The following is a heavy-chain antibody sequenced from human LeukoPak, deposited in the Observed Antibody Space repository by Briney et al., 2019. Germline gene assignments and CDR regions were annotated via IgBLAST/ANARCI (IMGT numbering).Heavy chain of an antibody. V-gene: IGHV1-2*02. Sequence: ASVKVSCKASGYTFTSYYMHWVRQAPGQGLEWMGWINPNSGGTNYAQKFQGRVTMTRDTSISTAYMELSRLRSDDTAVYYCARSASEAAAGEEWFDPWGQGTLVCVSS. CDR3: ARSASEAAAGEEWFDP. CDR2: INPNSGGT. J-gene: IGHJ5*02. CDR1: GYTFTSYY. D-gene: IGHD6-13*01.